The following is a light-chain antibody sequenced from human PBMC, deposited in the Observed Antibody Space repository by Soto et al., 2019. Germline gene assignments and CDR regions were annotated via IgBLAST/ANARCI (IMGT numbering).Light chain of an antibody. CDR1: QSISTY. J-gene: IGKJ4*01. V-gene: IGKV1-39*01. CDR3: QHGYSTPLT. CDR2: AAS. Sequence: DIQMTQSPSSLSASVGDRVTITCRASQSISTYLHWYQQKPGKAPNLLIYAASTLQSGVPSRFSGSGSGTDFTLTISSLQPEDFATYFCQHGYSTPLTVGGGNKVDIK.